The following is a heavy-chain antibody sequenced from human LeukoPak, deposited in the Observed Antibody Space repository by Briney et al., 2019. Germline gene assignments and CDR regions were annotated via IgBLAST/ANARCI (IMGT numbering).Heavy chain of an antibody. CDR2: ISGSGGST. V-gene: IGHV3-23*01. CDR1: GFTFSSYA. Sequence: PGGSLRLSCAASGFTFSSYAMSWVRQAPGKGLEWVSAISGSGGSTYYADSVKGRFTISRDNSKNTLYLQMNSLRAEDTAVYYCARSSPPGLRSRGVYYFDYWGQGTLVTVSS. CDR3: ARSSPPGLRSRGVYYFDY. D-gene: IGHD5-12*01. J-gene: IGHJ4*02.